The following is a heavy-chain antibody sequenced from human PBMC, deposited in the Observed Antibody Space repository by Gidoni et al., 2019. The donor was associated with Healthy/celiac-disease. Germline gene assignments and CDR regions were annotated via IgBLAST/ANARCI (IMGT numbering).Heavy chain of an antibody. CDR2: IIPILGIA. D-gene: IGHD5-12*01. Sequence: QVQLVQSGAEVKKPGSSVKVSCKASGGTFSSYAISWVRQAPGQGLEWMGRIIPILGIANYAQKFQGRVTITADKSTSTAYMELSSLRSEDTAVYYCARAEGWLQSYPNWFDPWGQGTLVTVSS. V-gene: IGHV1-69*04. CDR3: ARAEGWLQSYPNWFDP. J-gene: IGHJ5*02. CDR1: GGTFSSYA.